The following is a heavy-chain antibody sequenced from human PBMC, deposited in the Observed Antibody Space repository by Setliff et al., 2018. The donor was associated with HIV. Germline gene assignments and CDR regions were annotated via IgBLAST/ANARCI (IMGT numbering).Heavy chain of an antibody. CDR3: ARLRLYNSALDY. CDR2: ISGSGGST. Sequence: PGGSLRLSCAASGFTFSSYASGWVRQAPGKGLEWVSAISGSGGSTYYADSVKGRFTISRDISENALYLQIDSLRPEDTAVYYCARLRLYNSALDYWGQGTLVTVSS. CDR1: GFTFSSYA. V-gene: IGHV3-23*01. D-gene: IGHD2-21*02. J-gene: IGHJ4*02.